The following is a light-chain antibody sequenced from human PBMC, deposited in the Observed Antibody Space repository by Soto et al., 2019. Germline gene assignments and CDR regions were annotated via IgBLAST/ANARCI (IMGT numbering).Light chain of an antibody. J-gene: IGKJ1*01. CDR1: QSVSSSY. CDR3: QQYGSSPPKT. Sequence: EIVLTQSPGTLSLSPGERATLSFGSIQSVSSSYLAWYQQKPGQAPRLLIYGASSRATGIPDRFSGSGSGTDFTLTISRLEPEDFAVYYCQQYGSSPPKTFGQGTKVDIK. V-gene: IGKV3-20*01. CDR2: GAS.